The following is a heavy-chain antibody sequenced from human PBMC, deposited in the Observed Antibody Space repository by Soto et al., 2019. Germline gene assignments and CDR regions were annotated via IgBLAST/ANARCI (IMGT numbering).Heavy chain of an antibody. CDR3: AKVTYSGSTHFDY. Sequence: GGSLRLSCAASGFTFSNSAMSWVRQAPGKGLDLVSSISDSGVSTYYADSVKGRFTISRDNSKSTLYLQMNSLRAEDTAVYYCAKVTYSGSTHFDYLGQGKLVTVSS. CDR2: ISDSGVST. D-gene: IGHD1-26*01. V-gene: IGHV3-23*01. CDR1: GFTFSNSA. J-gene: IGHJ4*02.